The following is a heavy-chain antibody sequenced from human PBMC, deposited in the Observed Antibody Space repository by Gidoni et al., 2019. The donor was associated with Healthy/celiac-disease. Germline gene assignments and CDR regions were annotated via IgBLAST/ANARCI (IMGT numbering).Heavy chain of an antibody. V-gene: IGHV3-21*01. CDR2: ISSSSSYI. CDR1: VFTFSSSS. Sequence: EVQLVESGGGLVTPGGSLRLSCAASVFTFSSSSMHCVRQAPGKGLEWVSSISSSSSYIYYADSVKGRFTSSRDNAKNSLYLQMNSLRAEDTAVYYCARAGNYCTNGVCYDRRPVYWYFDLWGRGTLVTVSS. J-gene: IGHJ2*01. CDR3: ARAGNYCTNGVCYDRRPVYWYFDL. D-gene: IGHD2-8*01.